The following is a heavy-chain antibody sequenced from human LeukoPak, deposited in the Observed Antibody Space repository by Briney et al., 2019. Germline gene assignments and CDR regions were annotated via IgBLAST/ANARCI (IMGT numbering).Heavy chain of an antibody. Sequence: SETLSLTCTVSGGSINGYYWSWIRQPPGKGLEWIGYIHYSGSIKYNSSLKSRVTISVDTSKNQFSLKLNSVTAADTAVYYCARGGDYWGQGTLATVSS. J-gene: IGHJ4*02. V-gene: IGHV4-59*01. CDR3: ARGGDY. CDR1: GGSINGYY. CDR2: IHYSGSI.